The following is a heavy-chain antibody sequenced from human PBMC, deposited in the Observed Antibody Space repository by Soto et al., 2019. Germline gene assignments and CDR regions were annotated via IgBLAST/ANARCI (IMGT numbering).Heavy chain of an antibody. CDR1: GFSFSSYA. D-gene: IGHD6-25*01. Sequence: EVQLLKSGGGLVQPGGSLRLSCAASGFSFSSYAMTWVRQAPGKGLEWVPVVTDSDSGGTTYYADSVKGRFTISRDNSKSTVFLQMNGLRAEDTALYYCAKDTFVRLPSYWMDVCGQGTAVTVSS. J-gene: IGHJ6*02. CDR3: AKDTFVRLPSYWMDV. V-gene: IGHV3-23*01. CDR2: DSDSGGTT.